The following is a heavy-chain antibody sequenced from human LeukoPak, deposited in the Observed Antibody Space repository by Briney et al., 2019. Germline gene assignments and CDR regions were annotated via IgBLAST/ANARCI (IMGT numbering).Heavy chain of an antibody. CDR3: VRHEYRWPTSSDPVYYMDV. CDR1: GDSINTNIYY. V-gene: IGHV4-39*01. J-gene: IGHJ6*03. Sequence: KPSETLSLTCAVAGDSINTNIYYWGWIRQPPGKGLEWIGTIYYSGSAYYNPSLKSRVTISIDTSKNQFSLRLTSVTAADTAVYYCVRHEYRWPTSSDPVYYMDVWGKGTTVTVS. CDR2: IYYSGSA. D-gene: IGHD5-24*01.